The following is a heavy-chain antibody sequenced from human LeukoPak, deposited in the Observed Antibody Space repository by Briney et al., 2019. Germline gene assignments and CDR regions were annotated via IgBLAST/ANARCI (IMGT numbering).Heavy chain of an antibody. D-gene: IGHD6-19*01. V-gene: IGHV4-59*01. J-gene: IGHJ4*02. Sequence: SETLSLTCTVSGGSISSYYWSWIRQPPGKGLEWIGYIYYSGSTNYNPSLKGRVTISVDTSKNQFSLKLSSVTAADTAVYYCARDSSGWSLGFDYWGQGTLVTVSS. CDR2: IYYSGST. CDR1: GGSISSYY. CDR3: ARDSSGWSLGFDY.